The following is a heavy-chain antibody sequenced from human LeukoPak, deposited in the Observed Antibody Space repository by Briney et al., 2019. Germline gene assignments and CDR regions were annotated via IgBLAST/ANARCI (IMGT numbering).Heavy chain of an antibody. CDR1: GFTFSNYA. V-gene: IGHV3-23*01. CDR2: LSGTGGST. CDR3: SRKYDSSGYYDY. D-gene: IGHD3-22*01. Sequence: GGSLRLSCAASGFTFSNYAMSWVRQAPGKGLEWVSTLSGTGGSTYYADSVKGRFTISRDNSKNTLYLQVSSLRAEDTAVYYCSRKYDSSGYYDYWGQGTLVTVSS. J-gene: IGHJ4*02.